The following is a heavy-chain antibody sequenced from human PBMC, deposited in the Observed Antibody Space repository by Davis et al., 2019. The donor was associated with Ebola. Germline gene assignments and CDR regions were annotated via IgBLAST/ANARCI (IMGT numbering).Heavy chain of an antibody. Sequence: GESLKISCTASGFTFGDYAMSWFRQAPGKGLEWVGFIRSKAYGGTTEYAASVKGRFTISRDDSKSIAYLQMNSLKTEDTAVYYCARDDIVVVPAYMDVWGKGTTVTVSS. D-gene: IGHD2-2*01. V-gene: IGHV3-49*03. CDR2: IRSKAYGGTT. CDR3: ARDDIVVVPAYMDV. J-gene: IGHJ6*03. CDR1: GFTFGDYA.